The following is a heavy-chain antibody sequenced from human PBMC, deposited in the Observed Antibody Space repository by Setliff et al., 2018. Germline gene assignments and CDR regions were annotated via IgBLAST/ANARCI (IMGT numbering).Heavy chain of an antibody. CDR3: AKAASPLFAINGVEYYFDS. CDR2: ISDDGSNE. V-gene: IGHV3-30*18. CDR1: GFTVSTFS. Sequence: GGSLRLSCAASGFTVSTFSMHWVRQAPVKGLEWVATISDDGSNEFYADSVKGRFTISRDNSKSTLYLQMNSLRAEDTAVYFCAKAASPLFAINGVEYYFDSWGQGNLVTVSS. J-gene: IGHJ4*02. D-gene: IGHD3-3*01.